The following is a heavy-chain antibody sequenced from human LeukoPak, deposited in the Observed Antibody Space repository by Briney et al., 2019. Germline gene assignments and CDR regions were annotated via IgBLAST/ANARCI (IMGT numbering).Heavy chain of an antibody. J-gene: IGHJ6*03. CDR3: AGQLRSENPNYYYYMDV. CDR2: IYPGDSDT. D-gene: IGHD3-3*01. Sequence: GESLKISCKGSGYSFTSYWIGWVRQMPGKGLEWMGIIYPGDSDTRYSPSFQGQVTISADKSISTAYLQWSSLKASDTAMYYCAGQLRSENPNYYYYMDVWGKGTTVTVSS. CDR1: GYSFTSYW. V-gene: IGHV5-51*01.